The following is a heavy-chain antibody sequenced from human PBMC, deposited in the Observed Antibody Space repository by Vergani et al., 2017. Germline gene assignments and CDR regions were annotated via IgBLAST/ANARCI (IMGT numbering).Heavy chain of an antibody. D-gene: IGHD3-22*01. CDR3: AKDSRGGYDSSGYYYDY. J-gene: IGHJ4*02. CDR1: GFTFDDYA. Sequence: EVQLVESGGGLVQPGRSLRLSCAASGFTFDDYAMHWVRQAPGKGLEWVSGISWNSGSIGYADSVKGRFTISRDNAKNSLYLQMNRLRAEDTALYYCAKDSRGGYDSSGYYYDYWGQGTLVTVSS. V-gene: IGHV3-9*01. CDR2: ISWNSGSI.